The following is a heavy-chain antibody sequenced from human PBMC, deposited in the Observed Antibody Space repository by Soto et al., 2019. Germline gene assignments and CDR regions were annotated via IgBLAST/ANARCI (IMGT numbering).Heavy chain of an antibody. J-gene: IGHJ4*02. D-gene: IGHD5-18*01. CDR3: AHRYGAASGTRYYFDY. Sequence: QITLKESGPTLVKPTQTLTLTCTFSGFSFTTDGMGVGWIRQPPGKALEWLALIYWDDDKRYSPSLKSRLTITKDSSRNQVALTLTNMDPADTATYYCAHRYGAASGTRYYFDYWGQGTRVTVSS. CDR2: IYWDDDK. CDR1: GFSFTTDGMG. V-gene: IGHV2-5*02.